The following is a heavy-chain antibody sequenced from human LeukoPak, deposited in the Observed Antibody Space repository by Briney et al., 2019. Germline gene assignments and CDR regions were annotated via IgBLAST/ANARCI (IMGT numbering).Heavy chain of an antibody. V-gene: IGHV4-4*07. Sequence: PSETLSLTCTVSGGSISSYYWSWIQQPAGKGLEWIGRIYTSGSTNYNPSLKSRVTMSVDTSKNQFSLKLSSVTAADTAVYYCARDRYYYDSSGSRGVHFDYWGQGTLLTVSS. J-gene: IGHJ4*02. CDR2: IYTSGST. CDR1: GGSISSYY. CDR3: ARDRYYYDSSGSRGVHFDY. D-gene: IGHD3-22*01.